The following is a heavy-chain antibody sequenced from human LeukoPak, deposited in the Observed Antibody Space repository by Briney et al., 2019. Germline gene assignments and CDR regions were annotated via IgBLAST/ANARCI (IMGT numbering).Heavy chain of an antibody. Sequence: GASVKVSCKASGYTFTSYDISWVRQAPGQGLEWMGRIIPIFGTANYAQKFQGRVTITTDESTSTAYMELSSLRSEDTAVYYCARSAAYYYDSSGYQGHNWFDPWGQGTLVTVSS. CDR3: ARSAAYYYDSSGYQGHNWFDP. D-gene: IGHD3-22*01. V-gene: IGHV1-69*05. CDR1: GYTFTSYD. CDR2: IIPIFGTA. J-gene: IGHJ5*02.